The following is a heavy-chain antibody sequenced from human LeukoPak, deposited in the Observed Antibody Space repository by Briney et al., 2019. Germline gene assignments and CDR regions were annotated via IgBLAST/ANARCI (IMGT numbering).Heavy chain of an antibody. CDR2: IGSDGSST. D-gene: IGHD4-17*01. Sequence: AGGSLRLSCAASGFTFSSYAMHWVRQAPGKGLEYVSTIGSDGSSTYYTDSVKGRFTISRDNSRNTLYLQMGSLRAEDMAVYYCARDRLDTVMNYYFDYWGQGTLVTVSS. CDR1: GFTFSSYA. V-gene: IGHV3-64*02. J-gene: IGHJ4*02. CDR3: ARDRLDTVMNYYFDY.